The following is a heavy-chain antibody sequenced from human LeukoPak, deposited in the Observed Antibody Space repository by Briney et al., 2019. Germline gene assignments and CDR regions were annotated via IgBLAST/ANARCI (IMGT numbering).Heavy chain of an antibody. V-gene: IGHV4-38-2*02. Sequence: SETLSLTCTVSGYSISSGYYWGWIRQPPGKGLEWIGSIYHSGSTYYNPSLKSRVTILVDTSKNQFSLKLSSVTAADTAVYYCAREAGYCSGGSCYGGSNWFDPWGQGTLVTVSS. CDR1: GYSISSGYY. CDR2: IYHSGST. D-gene: IGHD2-15*01. CDR3: AREAGYCSGGSCYGGSNWFDP. J-gene: IGHJ5*02.